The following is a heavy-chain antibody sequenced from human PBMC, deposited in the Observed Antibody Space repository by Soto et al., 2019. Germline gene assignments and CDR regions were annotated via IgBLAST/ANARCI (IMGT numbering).Heavy chain of an antibody. Sequence: SETLSLTCTVSGGSVSNDNFYWSWIRQPPGKGLEWIGYVHSSGITNYNPSLKRRVTISVDTSRNQFSLRLSSVTAADTAVYYCATGLTMGQLPSHFDHWGQGTLVTVSS. J-gene: IGHJ5*02. CDR1: GGSVSNDNFY. CDR3: ATGLTMGQLPSHFDH. CDR2: VHSSGIT. D-gene: IGHD3-16*01. V-gene: IGHV4-61*01.